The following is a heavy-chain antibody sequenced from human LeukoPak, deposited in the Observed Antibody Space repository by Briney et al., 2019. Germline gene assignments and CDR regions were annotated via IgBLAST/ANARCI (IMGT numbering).Heavy chain of an antibody. CDR1: GFTFSSHG. CDR2: ISGSGGRT. V-gene: IGHV3-23*01. D-gene: IGHD3-22*01. CDR3: ARDLGQYYDTSDNWFDP. Sequence: GGSLRLSCAASGFTFSSHGMNWVRQAPGKGLEWVSGISGSGGRTYYADSVKGRFTISRDNSNHMLYLQMNSLRAEDTAVYYCARDLGQYYDTSDNWFDPWGQGTLVTVSS. J-gene: IGHJ5*02.